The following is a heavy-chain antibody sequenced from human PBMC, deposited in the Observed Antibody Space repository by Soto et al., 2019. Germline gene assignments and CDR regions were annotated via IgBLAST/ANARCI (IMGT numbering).Heavy chain of an antibody. CDR1: GYTFTNYA. Sequence: ASVKVSCKASGYTFTNYAMHWVRQEPGQWLEWMGWINAGNGNTKYSQKFQGRVTITRDTSASTAYMELSSLRSEDTAVYYCARGGSLYWYFDLWGRGTLVTVSS. D-gene: IGHD1-26*01. V-gene: IGHV1-3*01. CDR2: INAGNGNT. CDR3: ARGGSLYWYFDL. J-gene: IGHJ2*01.